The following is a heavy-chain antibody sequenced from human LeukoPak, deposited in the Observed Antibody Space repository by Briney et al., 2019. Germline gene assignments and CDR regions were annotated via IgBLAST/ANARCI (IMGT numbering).Heavy chain of an antibody. D-gene: IGHD6-19*01. CDR3: AKEAVAGDYFDY. V-gene: IGHV3-23*01. Sequence: TGGSLRLSCAASGFTFSSYAMSWVRQAPGKGLEWVSAISCSGYNTYYADSVKGRFTISRDNSKNTLYLQMNSLRAEDTAVYYCAKEAVAGDYFDYWGQGTLVTVSS. J-gene: IGHJ4*02. CDR1: GFTFSSYA. CDR2: ISCSGYNT.